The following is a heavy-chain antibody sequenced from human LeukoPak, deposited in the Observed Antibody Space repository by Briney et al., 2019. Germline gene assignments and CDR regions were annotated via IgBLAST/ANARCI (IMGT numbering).Heavy chain of an antibody. CDR1: GFTFSSYE. CDR3: ARLYSSSSGLRASDY. J-gene: IGHJ4*02. Sequence: GGSLRLSCAASGFTFSSYEMNWVRQAPGKGLEWASYISSSGSTIYYADSVKGRFTISRDNAKNSLYLQMNSLRVEDTAVYYCARLYSSSSGLRASDYWGQGTLVTVSS. CDR2: ISSSGSTI. D-gene: IGHD6-6*01. V-gene: IGHV3-48*03.